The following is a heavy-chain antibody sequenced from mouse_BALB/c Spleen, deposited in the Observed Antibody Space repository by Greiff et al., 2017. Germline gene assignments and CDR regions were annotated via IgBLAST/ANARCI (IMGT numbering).Heavy chain of an antibody. CDR3: ARALLQRGFAY. CDR1: GYTFTSYW. Sequence: VQLQQSGAELAKPGASVKMSCKASGYTFTSYWMHWVKQRPGQGLEWIGYINPSTGYTEYNQKFKDKATLTADKSSSTAYMQLSSLTSEDSAVYYCARALLQRGFAYWGQGTLVTVSA. D-gene: IGHD1-2*01. V-gene: IGHV1-7*01. CDR2: INPSTGYT. J-gene: IGHJ3*01.